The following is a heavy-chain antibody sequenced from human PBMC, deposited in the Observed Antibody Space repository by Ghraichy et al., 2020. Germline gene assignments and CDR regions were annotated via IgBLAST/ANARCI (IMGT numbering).Heavy chain of an antibody. CDR1: GFTFDDFA. CDR3: ANLGSDSSTY. CDR2: ISGDGTRT. V-gene: IGHV3-43*02. Sequence: GESLNISCAASGFTFDDFAMHWVRQAPGKGLEWVSLISGDGTRTYYADSVKGRFTISRDDSKNSLYLQMNSLRAEDTAFYYCANLGSDSSTYWGQGALVTVSS. D-gene: IGHD2/OR15-2a*01. J-gene: IGHJ4*02.